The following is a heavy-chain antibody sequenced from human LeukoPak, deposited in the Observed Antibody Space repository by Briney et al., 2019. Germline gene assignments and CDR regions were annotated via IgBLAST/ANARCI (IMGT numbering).Heavy chain of an antibody. J-gene: IGHJ4*02. CDR3: ARELTRYSNTWYGGDYFGY. Sequence: PSETLSLTCTVSGGSISSYYWSWIRQPPGKGLEWIGYIYYSGSTNYNPSLKSRVTISVDTSKNQFSLKLSSVTAADTAVYYCARELTRYSNTWYGGDYFGYWGQGTLVTVSS. D-gene: IGHD6-13*01. V-gene: IGHV4-59*12. CDR1: GGSISSYY. CDR2: IYYSGST.